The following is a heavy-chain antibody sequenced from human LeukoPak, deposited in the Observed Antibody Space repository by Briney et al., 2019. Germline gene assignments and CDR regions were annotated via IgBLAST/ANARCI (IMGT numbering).Heavy chain of an antibody. V-gene: IGHV1-2*02. D-gene: IGHD5-18*01. CDR1: GYTFTGYY. J-gene: IGHJ5*02. CDR3: ARDDSYGYVGWFDP. Sequence: GASVKVSYKASGYTFTGYYMHWVRQAPGQGLEWMGWINPNSGGTNYAQKFQGRVTMTRDTSISTAYMELSRLRSDDTAVYYCARDDSYGYVGWFDPWGQGTLVTVSS. CDR2: INPNSGGT.